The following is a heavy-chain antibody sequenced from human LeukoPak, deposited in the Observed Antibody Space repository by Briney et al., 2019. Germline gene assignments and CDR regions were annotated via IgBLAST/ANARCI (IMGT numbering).Heavy chain of an antibody. CDR1: GFTFSSYS. J-gene: IGHJ4*02. V-gene: IGHV3-21*01. D-gene: IGHD6-13*01. CDR3: ARDGRGQQLGTDY. Sequence: GGSLRLSCAASGFTFSSYSMNWVRQAPGKGLEWVSSISSSSSYIYYADSVKGRFTISRDNAKNSLYLQMNSLRAEDTAVYYCARDGRGQQLGTDYWGQGTLVTVSS. CDR2: ISSSSSYI.